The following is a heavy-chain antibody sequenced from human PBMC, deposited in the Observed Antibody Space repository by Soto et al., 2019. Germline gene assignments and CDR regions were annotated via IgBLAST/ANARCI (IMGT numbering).Heavy chain of an antibody. D-gene: IGHD2-15*01. V-gene: IGHV1-69*01. CDR1: GGTFSSYA. CDR2: IIPIFGTA. CDR3: ARHDCSVGSCYDSRVSDY. J-gene: IGHJ4*02. Sequence: QVQLVQSGAEVKKPGSSVKVSCTASGGTFSSYAISWVRQAPGQGLEWMGGIIPIFGTANYAQKFQGRVTITADESTSTAYMELSSLRSEDTAVYYCARHDCSVGSCYDSRVSDYWCQGTLVTVSS.